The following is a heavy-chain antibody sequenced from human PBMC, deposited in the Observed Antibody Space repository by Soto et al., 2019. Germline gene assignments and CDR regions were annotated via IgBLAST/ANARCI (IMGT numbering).Heavy chain of an antibody. CDR3: ARVPEW. J-gene: IGHJ3*01. Sequence: QVQLQESGPGLVKPSETLSLTCTVSGGSISSGGYYWSWIRQHPGKGLEWIGYIYNSGSTYYNASLKTRVTISADTSRNQFSLQMNSVSAADTAVYYCARVPEWWGQGTMVTVSS. D-gene: IGHD2-8*01. CDR2: IYNSGST. V-gene: IGHV4-31*03. CDR1: GGSISSGGYY.